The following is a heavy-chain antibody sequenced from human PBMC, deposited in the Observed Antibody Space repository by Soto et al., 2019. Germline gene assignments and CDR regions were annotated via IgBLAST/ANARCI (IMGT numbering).Heavy chain of an antibody. D-gene: IGHD3-22*01. Sequence: PGEPLKISCKASGYRLSFYWIVWVRQMPGKGLEWMAIMYPDDSDIRYSPSFEAHVTISADKSTSTAFLQWSSLKASDTAMYYCATAYVYDFENSNYYRDAFDIWGQGTLVTVSS. V-gene: IGHV5-51*01. J-gene: IGHJ3*02. CDR3: ATAYVYDFENSNYYRDAFDI. CDR2: MYPDDSDI. CDR1: GYRLSFYW.